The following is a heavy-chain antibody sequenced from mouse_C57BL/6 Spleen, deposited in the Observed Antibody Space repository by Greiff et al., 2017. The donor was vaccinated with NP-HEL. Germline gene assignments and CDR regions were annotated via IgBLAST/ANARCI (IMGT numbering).Heavy chain of an antibody. CDR1: GYAFSSSW. CDR2: IYPGDGDT. CDR3: ARHYGSSYGAMDD. V-gene: IGHV1-82*01. J-gene: IGHJ4*01. D-gene: IGHD1-1*01. Sequence: VQLQQSGPELVKPGASVTISCKASGYAFSSSWMNWVKQRPGKGLEWIGRIYPGDGDTNYNGKFKGKATLTADKSSSTAYMQLSSLTSEDSAVYFCARHYGSSYGAMDDWGQGTSVTVSS.